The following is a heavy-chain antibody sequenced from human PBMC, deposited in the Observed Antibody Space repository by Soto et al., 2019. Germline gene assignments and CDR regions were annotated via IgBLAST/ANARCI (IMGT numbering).Heavy chain of an antibody. J-gene: IGHJ6*02. CDR1: GFTFSSHA. CDR2: ISAGADGA. V-gene: IGHV3-23*01. Sequence: GGSLRLSCAASGFTFSSHAMGWVRQAPGKGLEWVSSISAGADGAYYADSVKGRFTISRANSKNTLYLQMNSLRAEDTAIYYCAKDLHWFAMDVWGQGTTVTVSS. CDR3: AKDLHWFAMDV. D-gene: IGHD3-10*01.